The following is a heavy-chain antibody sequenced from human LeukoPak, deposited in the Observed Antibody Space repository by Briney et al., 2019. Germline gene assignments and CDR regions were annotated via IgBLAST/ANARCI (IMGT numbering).Heavy chain of an antibody. V-gene: IGHV3-48*04. Sequence: GGSLRPSCAASGFTFSSYAMSWVRQAPGKGLEWVSYISSSGSTIYYADSVKGRFTISRDNAKNSLYLQMNSLRAEDTAVYYCARETVSIGDAFDIWGQGTMVTVSS. CDR3: ARETVSIGDAFDI. CDR1: GFTFSSYA. J-gene: IGHJ3*02. CDR2: ISSSGSTI. D-gene: IGHD1-14*01.